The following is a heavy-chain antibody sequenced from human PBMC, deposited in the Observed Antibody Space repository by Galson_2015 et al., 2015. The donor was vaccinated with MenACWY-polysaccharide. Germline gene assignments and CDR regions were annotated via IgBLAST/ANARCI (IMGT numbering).Heavy chain of an antibody. D-gene: IGHD1-1*01. Sequence: SVKVSCKASGGTFDDHGYTWLRQAPGQGLEWVGRIIPLLDKPNYAQKIQDRVTITADKSTRTVYMELSSLESEDTAIYFCARRSLDNWYFDLWGRGTLVVVSS. CDR3: ARRSLDNWYFDL. CDR1: GGTFDDHG. CDR2: IIPLLDKP. J-gene: IGHJ2*01. V-gene: IGHV1-69*04.